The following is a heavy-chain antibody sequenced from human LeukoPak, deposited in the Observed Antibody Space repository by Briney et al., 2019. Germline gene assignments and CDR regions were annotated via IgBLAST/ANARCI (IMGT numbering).Heavy chain of an antibody. CDR3: AKGRYDYSGTTNY. V-gene: IGHV3-23*01. CDR1: GLTFSTYA. D-gene: IGHD4-23*01. J-gene: IGHJ4*02. CDR2: ITGTGSKT. Sequence: GGSLRLSCAASGLTFSTYAMSWVRQAPGKGLEWVSGITGTGSKTHYADSVKGRFTVSRDNSKNTLYLQMNSLRAEDTAVYYCAKGRYDYSGTTNYWGQGTLVTVSS.